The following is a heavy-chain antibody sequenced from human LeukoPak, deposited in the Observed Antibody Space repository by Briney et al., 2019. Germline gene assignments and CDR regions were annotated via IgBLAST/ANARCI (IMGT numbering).Heavy chain of an antibody. V-gene: IGHV3-33*01. Sequence: GRSLRLSCAASGFTFSSYGMHWVRQAPGKGLEWVAVIWYDGSNKYYADSVKGRFTISRDNSKNTLYLQMNSLRAEDTAVYYCARAIFYGSGSPLDYWGQGTLVTVSS. CDR1: GFTFSSYG. J-gene: IGHJ4*02. CDR3: ARAIFYGSGSPLDY. CDR2: IWYDGSNK. D-gene: IGHD3-10*01.